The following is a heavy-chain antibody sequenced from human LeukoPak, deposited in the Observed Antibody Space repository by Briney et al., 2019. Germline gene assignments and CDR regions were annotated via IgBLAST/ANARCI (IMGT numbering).Heavy chain of an antibody. CDR1: GFTFSSYW. V-gene: IGHV3-74*01. D-gene: IGHD3-22*01. CDR3: ARVGHYYDSSGYYYKIFDY. J-gene: IGHJ4*02. Sequence: GGSLRLSCAASGFTFSSYWMHWVRQAPGKGLVWVSRINSDGSSTSYADSVKGRFTISRDNAKNTLYLQMNSLRAEDTAVYYCARVGHYYDSSGYYYKIFDYWGQGTLVTVSS. CDR2: INSDGSST.